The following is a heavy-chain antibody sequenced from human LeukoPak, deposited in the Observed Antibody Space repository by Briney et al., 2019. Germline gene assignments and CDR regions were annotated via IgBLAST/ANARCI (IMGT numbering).Heavy chain of an antibody. Sequence: GGSLRLSCAASGFTFSSYSMNWVRHAPGKGLEWVSSISSSSSYIYYADSVKGRFTISRDNAKNSLYLQMNSLRAEDTAVYYCARDAGSGWYCFDYWGQGTLVTVSS. CDR1: GFTFSSYS. CDR3: ARDAGSGWYCFDY. J-gene: IGHJ4*02. V-gene: IGHV3-21*01. CDR2: ISSSSSYI. D-gene: IGHD6-19*01.